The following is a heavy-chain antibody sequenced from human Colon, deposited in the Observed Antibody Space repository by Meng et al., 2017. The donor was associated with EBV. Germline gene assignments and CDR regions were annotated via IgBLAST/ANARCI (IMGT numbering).Heavy chain of an antibody. V-gene: IGHV4-30-4*01. CDR3: VRYSYGFDY. CDR1: GGSISSSGYY. J-gene: IGHJ4*02. D-gene: IGHD5-18*01. Sequence: QVQLQESGPGLVKPSQNLSLTCGVSGGSISSSGYYWSWIRQPPGKGLEWIGYSYYSGGTYYNPSLKSRVTISVDTSNNQFSLKLKSVTAADTAVYYCVRYSYGFDYWGQGTLVTVSS. CDR2: SYYSGGT.